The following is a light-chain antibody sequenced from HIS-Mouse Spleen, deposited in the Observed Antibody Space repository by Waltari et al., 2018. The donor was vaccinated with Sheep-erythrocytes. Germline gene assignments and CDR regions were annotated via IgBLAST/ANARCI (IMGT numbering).Light chain of an antibody. Sequence: LTQPRSVSVSPGQTASITCSGDTLGDKYACWYQLKPGQSPVLVIYQASKRPSGIPGRFSGSNSGNTATLTISGTQAMDEADYYCQAWDSSTEVFGGGTKLTVL. CDR2: QAS. CDR1: TLGDKY. J-gene: IGLJ2*01. V-gene: IGLV3-1*01. CDR3: QAWDSSTEV.